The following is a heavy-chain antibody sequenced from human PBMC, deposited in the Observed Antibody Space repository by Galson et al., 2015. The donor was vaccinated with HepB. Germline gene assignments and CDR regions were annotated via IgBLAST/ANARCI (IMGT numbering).Heavy chain of an antibody. CDR2: IWSDGSSR. J-gene: IGHJ4*02. D-gene: IGHD2-2*02. CDR1: GFTFSSYG. CDR3: ARGDCDTSSCFTGGFDS. Sequence: SLRLSCAASGFTFSSYGMHWVRQAPGKGLEWVALIWSDGSSRYYSDSVKGRFTISRDNSKYTLYLQMDSLRAEDTALYYCARGDCDTSSCFTGGFDSWGQGTLVTVSS. V-gene: IGHV3-33*08.